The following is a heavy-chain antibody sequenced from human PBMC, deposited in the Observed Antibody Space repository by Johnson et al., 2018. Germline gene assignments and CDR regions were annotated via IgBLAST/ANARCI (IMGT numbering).Heavy chain of an antibody. CDR2: ISDAGGST. CDR3: AKVATPQKAVVAEYCQH. D-gene: IGHD2-21*01. J-gene: IGHJ1*01. Sequence: VQLVESGGGLVQPGGSLRLSCAATGFTFSSYAMSWVRQAPGKGLEWVSAISDAGGSTYYVDSVKCRFTISRDNSKNTLNLQKNRLIDEDTAVYYCAKVATPQKAVVAEYCQHWGQGTLVTVSS. V-gene: IGHV3-23*04. CDR1: GFTFSSYA.